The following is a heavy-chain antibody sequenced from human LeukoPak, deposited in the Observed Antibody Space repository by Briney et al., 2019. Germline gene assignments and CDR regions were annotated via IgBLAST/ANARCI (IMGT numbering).Heavy chain of an antibody. V-gene: IGHV4-34*01. J-gene: IGHJ6*03. Sequence: SETLSLTCAVHGGPFSDYYWTWIRQPPGKGLEWIGQIIHSGSTSYNPSLRSRVTISVDTSKNQFSLKLNSVTAADTAVYYCARGYCSSTRCYTLAAAGTFYYYYMDVWGKGTTVTVSS. CDR1: GGPFSDYY. D-gene: IGHD2-2*02. CDR2: IIHSGST. CDR3: ARGYCSSTRCYTLAAAGTFYYYYMDV.